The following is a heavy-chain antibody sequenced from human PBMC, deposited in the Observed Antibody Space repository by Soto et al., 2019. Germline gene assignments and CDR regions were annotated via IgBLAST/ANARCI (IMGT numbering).Heavy chain of an antibody. V-gene: IGHV4-39*01. J-gene: IGHJ4*02. CDR2: VYYRGRS. D-gene: IGHD4-17*01. CDR3: VSQRTTVPTQAYFDY. CDR1: GGSVTNSSYY. Sequence: SETLSLTCTVSGGSVTNSSYYWGWIRQSPGKGLEWIGSVYYRGRSYSKSSVKSRVTISVDTSKNRFSLSLNSVTASDTAAYFCVSQRTTVPTQAYFDYWGPGALVTVSS.